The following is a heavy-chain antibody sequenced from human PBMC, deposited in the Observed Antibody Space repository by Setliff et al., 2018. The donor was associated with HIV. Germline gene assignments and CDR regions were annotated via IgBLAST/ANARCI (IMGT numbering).Heavy chain of an antibody. D-gene: IGHD2-8*01. V-gene: IGHV1-2*02. J-gene: IGHJ3*02. CDR1: GYTFINYY. Sequence: ASVKVSCKASGYTFINYYIHWVRQAPGQGLEWMGGIIPIFRTAHYAQKFQGRVTMTRDTSISTAYMELSGLRSDDTAVYYCASKVFCTNGVCLDAFDIWGQGTMVTVSS. CDR2: IIPIFRTA. CDR3: ASKVFCTNGVCLDAFDI.